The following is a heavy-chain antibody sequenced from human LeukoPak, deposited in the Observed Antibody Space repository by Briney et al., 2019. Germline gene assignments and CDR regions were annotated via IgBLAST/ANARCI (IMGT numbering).Heavy chain of an antibody. D-gene: IGHD1-26*01. J-gene: IGHJ4*02. CDR2: MYYGGNT. CDR1: GVSISSSGYY. V-gene: IGHV4-39*07. Sequence: PSETLSLTCSVSGVSISSSGYYWGWIRQPPGKGLEWIGSMYYGGNTYYNASLKSRVTISVDTSKNLFSLKLNSVTAADTGVYYCARSKNGKCDYWGQGTLVTVSS. CDR3: ARSKNGKCDY.